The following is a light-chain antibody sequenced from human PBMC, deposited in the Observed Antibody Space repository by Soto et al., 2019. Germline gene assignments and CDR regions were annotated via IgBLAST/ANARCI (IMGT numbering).Light chain of an antibody. CDR1: NIGSKS. J-gene: IGLJ3*02. CDR2: DDT. V-gene: IGLV3-21*02. CDR3: QVWHSSGDHPHWV. Sequence: SYELTQPPSVSVAPGQTARITWEGNNIGSKSVHWYQQKPGQAPVVVVYDDTDRPSGIPERFSGSNSGSTATLTFSRVEAGDEADYYCQVWHSSGDHPHWVFGGGTKLTVL.